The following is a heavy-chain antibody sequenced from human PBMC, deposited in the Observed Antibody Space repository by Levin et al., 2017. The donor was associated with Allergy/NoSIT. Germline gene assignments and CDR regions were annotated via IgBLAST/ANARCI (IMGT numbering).Heavy chain of an antibody. D-gene: IGHD5-12*01. J-gene: IGHJ4*02. CDR3: AREGDYSGYDAQPTYYFDY. V-gene: IGHV1-3*01. Sequence: GESLKISCKASGYTFTSYAMHWVRQAPGQRLEWMGWINAGNGNTKYSQKFQGRVTITRDTSASTAYMELSSLRSEDTAVYYCAREGDYSGYDAQPTYYFDYWGQGTLVTVSS. CDR1: GYTFTSYA. CDR2: INAGNGNT.